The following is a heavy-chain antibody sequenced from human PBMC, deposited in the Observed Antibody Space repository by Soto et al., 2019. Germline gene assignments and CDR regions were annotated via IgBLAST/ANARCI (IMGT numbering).Heavy chain of an antibody. V-gene: IGHV4-39*01. CDR2: IYYSGST. CDR1: GGSISSSSYY. Sequence: QLQLQESGPGLVKPSETLSLTCTVSGGSISSSSYYWGWIRQPPGKGLEWIGSIYYSGSTYYNPSLKSRVTISVDTSENQFSLKLSSVTAADTAVYYCARTPAYYDILTGYYPWWAFDIWGQGTMVTVSS. CDR3: ARTPAYYDILTGYYPWWAFDI. J-gene: IGHJ3*02. D-gene: IGHD3-9*01.